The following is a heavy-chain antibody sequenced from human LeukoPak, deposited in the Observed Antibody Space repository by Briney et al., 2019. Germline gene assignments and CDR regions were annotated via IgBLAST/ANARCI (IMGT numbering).Heavy chain of an antibody. CDR2: ISGSGTTI. J-gene: IGHJ4*02. Sequence: GGSLRLSCAASGFTFSSYEMHWVRQAPGKGLEWVSHISGSGTTIYYADSVKGRFTISRDNAKNSLYLQMNSLRAEDTAVYYCASLPYQLLYAYFDYWGQGTLVTVSS. V-gene: IGHV3-48*03. CDR3: ASLPYQLLYAYFDY. CDR1: GFTFSSYE. D-gene: IGHD2-2*02.